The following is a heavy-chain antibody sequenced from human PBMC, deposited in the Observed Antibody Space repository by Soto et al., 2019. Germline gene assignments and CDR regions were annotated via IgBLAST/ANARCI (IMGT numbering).Heavy chain of an antibody. V-gene: IGHV3-23*01. CDR2: VSASGLNT. J-gene: IGHJ4*02. D-gene: IGHD5-18*01. CDR3: AKDRPRSTSGYFLPY. Sequence: EVQLLESGGKLVQPGGSLTLSCAASGFTFSTYAMAWVRQASGKGLEWVSGVSASGLNTDYADPVKGRFYISRDNSKNTVSLHMNSLRAEDSASYYRAKDRPRSTSGYFLPYWGQGMPVIVSS. CDR1: GFTFSTYA.